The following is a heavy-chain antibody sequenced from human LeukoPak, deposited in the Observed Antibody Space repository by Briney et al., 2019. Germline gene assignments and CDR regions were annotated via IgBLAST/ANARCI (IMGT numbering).Heavy chain of an antibody. CDR2: IYHSGST. CDR3: ATDSIAVAGSTNADY. Sequence: SETLSLTCTVSGYSISSGYYWGWIRQPPGKGLEWIGCIYHSGSTYYNPSLKSRVTISVDTSKNQFSLKLSSVTAADTAVYYCATDSIAVAGSTNADYWGQGTLVTVSS. CDR1: GYSISSGYY. D-gene: IGHD6-19*01. J-gene: IGHJ4*02. V-gene: IGHV4-38-2*02.